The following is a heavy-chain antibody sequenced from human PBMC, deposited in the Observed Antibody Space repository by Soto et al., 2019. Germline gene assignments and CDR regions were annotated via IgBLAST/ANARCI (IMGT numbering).Heavy chain of an antibody. Sequence: QVQLVQSGAEVKKPGASVKVSCKASGYTFTSYGISWVRQAPGQGLEWMGWISAYNGNTNYAQKLQGRVTMTTDTATSTAYMELRSLRSDDTAVYYCARVVHYSNYRHTGWFDPWGQGTLVTVSS. D-gene: IGHD4-4*01. CDR3: ARVVHYSNYRHTGWFDP. CDR2: ISAYNGNT. J-gene: IGHJ5*02. V-gene: IGHV1-18*04. CDR1: GYTFTSYG.